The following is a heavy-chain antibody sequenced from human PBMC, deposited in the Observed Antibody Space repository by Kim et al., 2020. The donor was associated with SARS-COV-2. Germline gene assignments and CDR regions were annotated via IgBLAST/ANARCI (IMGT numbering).Heavy chain of an antibody. J-gene: IGHJ4*02. D-gene: IGHD5-18*01. V-gene: IGHV4-39*01. CDR3: ARNVVDTGTFDY. Sequence: YYNPSLKSRVTISVDTSNNQFSLKLSSVTAADTAVYYCARNVVDTGTFDYWGQGTLVTVSS.